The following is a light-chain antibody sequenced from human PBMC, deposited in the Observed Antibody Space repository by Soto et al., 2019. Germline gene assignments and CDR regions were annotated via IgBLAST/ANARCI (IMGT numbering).Light chain of an antibody. CDR1: QSVNSY. CDR2: DAS. J-gene: IGKJ2*01. V-gene: IGKV3-11*01. CDR3: QQRSNWPPYT. Sequence: EIVLTQSPATLSLSPGERATLSCRASQSVNSYLAWYQQKPGQAPRLLIHDASNRATGIPARFSGSGSVTDFTLTISSLEPEDFAVYYCQQRSNWPPYTFGQGTKLEIK.